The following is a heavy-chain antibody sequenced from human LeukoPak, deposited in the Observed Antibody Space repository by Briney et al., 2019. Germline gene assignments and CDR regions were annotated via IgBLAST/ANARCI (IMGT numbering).Heavy chain of an antibody. Sequence: GRSLRLSCAASGFTFSSYGMHWVRQAPGKGLEWVAFIRYDGSNKYYADSVKGRLTISRDNSKNTLYLQMNSLRAEDTAVYYCAKGRKVYSSGWYDYWGQGTLVTVSS. CDR3: AKGRKVYSSGWYDY. CDR2: IRYDGSNK. D-gene: IGHD6-19*01. V-gene: IGHV3-30*02. CDR1: GFTFSSYG. J-gene: IGHJ4*02.